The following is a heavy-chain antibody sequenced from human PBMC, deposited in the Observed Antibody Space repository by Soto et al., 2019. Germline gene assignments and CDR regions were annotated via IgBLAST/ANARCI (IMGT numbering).Heavy chain of an antibody. J-gene: IGHJ4*02. CDR3: ARGSNVELELRDYFDY. CDR1: GGSFSGYY. D-gene: IGHD1-7*01. Sequence: SETLSLTCAVYGGSFSGYYWSWIRQPPGKGLEWIGEINHSGSTNYNPSLKSRVTISVDTSKNQFSLKLSSVTAADTAVYYCARGSNVELELRDYFDYWGQGTLVTVSS. V-gene: IGHV4-34*01. CDR2: INHSGST.